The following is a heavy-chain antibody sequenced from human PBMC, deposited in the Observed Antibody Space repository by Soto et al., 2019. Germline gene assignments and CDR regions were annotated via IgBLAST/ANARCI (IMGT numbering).Heavy chain of an antibody. Sequence: GGSLRLSCAASGFTFSSYAMSWVRQAPGKGLEWVLAISGSGGSTYYADSVKGRFTISRDNSKNTLYLQMNSLRAEDTAVYYCAKSPVSNYGRYFDYWGQGTLVTVSS. D-gene: IGHD1-7*01. V-gene: IGHV3-23*01. CDR2: ISGSGGST. J-gene: IGHJ4*02. CDR1: GFTFSSYA. CDR3: AKSPVSNYGRYFDY.